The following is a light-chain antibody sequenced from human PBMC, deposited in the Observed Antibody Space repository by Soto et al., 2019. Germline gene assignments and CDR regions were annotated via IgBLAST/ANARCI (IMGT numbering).Light chain of an antibody. CDR1: QSVSNY. CDR3: HPYSESPHT. CDR2: GAS. V-gene: IGKV3-20*01. J-gene: IGKJ1*01. Sequence: EIVLTQSPGTLSLSPGERATLSCRASQSVSNYLAWYQRKPGQAPRLLIYGASSRATGIPDRFSGSGSGTDFTLTISRLEPEDFAVYYCHPYSESPHTFGQGTKVDIK.